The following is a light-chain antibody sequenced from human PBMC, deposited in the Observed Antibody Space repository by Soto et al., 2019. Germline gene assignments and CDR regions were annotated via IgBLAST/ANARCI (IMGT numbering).Light chain of an antibody. CDR3: QQYNSYSSFT. CDR2: KAS. V-gene: IGKV1-5*03. J-gene: IGKJ3*01. CDR1: QSISSC. Sequence: DIQMTQSPSTLSASAGDSATIFCRASQSISSCLVWYQQKPGKAPTLLIYKASSIESGVPSRFSGSGSGTEFTLTISSLQPDDFATYYCQQYNSYSSFTFGPGTKVDIK.